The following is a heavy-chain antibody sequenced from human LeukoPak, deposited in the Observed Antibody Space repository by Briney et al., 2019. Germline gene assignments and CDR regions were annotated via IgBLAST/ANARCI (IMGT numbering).Heavy chain of an antibody. CDR3: ARQQQLGGDAFDI. D-gene: IGHD6-13*01. Sequence: GGSLRLSCAASGFTFSSYSMNWVRQAPGKGLEWVSSISSSSSYIYYADSVKGRFTISRDNAKNSLYLQMNSLRAEDTAVYYCARQQQLGGDAFDIWGQGTMVTVSS. CDR2: ISSSSSYI. V-gene: IGHV3-21*01. CDR1: GFTFSSYS. J-gene: IGHJ3*02.